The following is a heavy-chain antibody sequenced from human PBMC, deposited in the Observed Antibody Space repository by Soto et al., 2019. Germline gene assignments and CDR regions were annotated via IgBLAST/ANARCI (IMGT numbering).Heavy chain of an antibody. CDR3: ATVRGYRQDFDAFDI. V-gene: IGHV3-30-3*01. CDR1: GFSFSNYA. D-gene: IGHD3-16*02. CDR2: ISYDGSNK. Sequence: QVQLVESGGGVVQPGRSLRLSCVASGFSFSNYAMHWVRQAPGKGLGWVAVISYDGSNKYYADSVKGRFTISRDNSKNTLYLQMDNLRTEDTAVYYCATVRGYRQDFDAFDIWGQRTMVTVSS. J-gene: IGHJ3*02.